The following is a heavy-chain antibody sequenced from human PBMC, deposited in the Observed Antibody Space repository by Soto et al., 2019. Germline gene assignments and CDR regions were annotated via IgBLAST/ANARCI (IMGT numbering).Heavy chain of an antibody. CDR2: IDPSGSYT. J-gene: IGHJ6*02. CDR1: GYRFSSYW. Sequence: GESLKISCQGSGYRFSSYWITWVRQKPGKGLEWMGRIDPSGSYTNYSASFEGHVTISADKANSTAYLQWSSLKASDSAMYYCARSRRGAYSSGWYSLSGYYNYGIDVWGQGTTVTVSS. V-gene: IGHV5-10-1*01. CDR3: ARSRRGAYSSGWYSLSGYYNYGIDV. D-gene: IGHD6-19*01.